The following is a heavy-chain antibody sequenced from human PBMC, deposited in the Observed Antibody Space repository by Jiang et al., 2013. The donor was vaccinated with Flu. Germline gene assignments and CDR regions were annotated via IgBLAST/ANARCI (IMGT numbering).Heavy chain of an antibody. V-gene: IGHV3-33*01. D-gene: IGHD1-26*01. CDR2: IWYDGSDK. Sequence: LEWVAFIWYDGSDKYYGDSVKGRFSITRDNSWNTVYLQMSSLRVEDTAVYYCVRYHPVGATESFDYWGQGTLVTVSS. CDR3: VRYHPVGATESFDY. J-gene: IGHJ4*02.